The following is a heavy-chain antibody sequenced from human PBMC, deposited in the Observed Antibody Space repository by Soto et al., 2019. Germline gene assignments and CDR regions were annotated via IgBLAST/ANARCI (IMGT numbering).Heavy chain of an antibody. D-gene: IGHD4-17*01. CDR1: SGSISSSNW. CDR2: IYHSGST. J-gene: IGHJ5*02. Sequence: SETLSLTCAVSSGSISSSNWWSWVRQPPGKGLEWIGEIYHSGSTNYNPSLKSRVTISVDKSKNQFSLKLSSVTAADTAVYYCARTGRGRYGEPLNWFDPWGQGTLVTVSS. V-gene: IGHV4-4*02. CDR3: ARTGRGRYGEPLNWFDP.